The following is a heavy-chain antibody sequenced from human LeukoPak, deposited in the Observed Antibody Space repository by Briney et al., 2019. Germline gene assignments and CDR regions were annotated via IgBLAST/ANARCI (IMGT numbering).Heavy chain of an antibody. D-gene: IGHD3-22*01. CDR3: ARFYDSSRLSARVHY. CDR1: GYSFTSYW. V-gene: IGHV5-51*01. CDR2: FYPGDSDT. Sequence: GESLKISCKGSGYSFTSYWIGWVRQMPGKGLEWMGIFYPGDSDTRYSPSFQGQVTISGDKSISTAYLQWSMLKASGTAVYYCARFYDSSRLSARVHYWGQGTLVTVSS. J-gene: IGHJ4*02.